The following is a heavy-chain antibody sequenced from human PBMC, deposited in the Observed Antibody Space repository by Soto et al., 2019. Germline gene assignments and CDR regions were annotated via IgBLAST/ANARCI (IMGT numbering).Heavy chain of an antibody. D-gene: IGHD3-22*01. CDR3: NSYDSRGQFDY. Sequence: GGSLRLSCAGSGFSLGSYPMSWVRQAPGKGLHLVSSIIVSADNTYYSDSVRGRFKTSRTRSESTLYLKMNSLXAGDTAMYYCNSYDSRGQFDYRRRGNLVPVSS. J-gene: IGHJ4*02. CDR2: IIVSADNT. V-gene: IGHV3-23*01. CDR1: GFSLGSYP.